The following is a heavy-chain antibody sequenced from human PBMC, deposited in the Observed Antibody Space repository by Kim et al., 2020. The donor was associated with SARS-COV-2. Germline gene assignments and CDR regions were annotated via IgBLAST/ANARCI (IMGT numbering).Heavy chain of an antibody. D-gene: IGHD1-26*01. CDR2: IDWDDDT. CDR1: GFSLFSRGMC. V-gene: IGHV2-70*11. Sequence: FGPTLVNPTQTLTLPCTFSGFSLFSRGMCVTWIRQPPGKALEWLARIDWDDDTYYNTSLKTRLTISKDTSRNQVFLTMTNMDPVDTATYHCARIRGSGTTRSQTCHYYMDDWGKGTTVTVSS. CDR3: ARIRGSGTTRSQTCHYYMDD. J-gene: IGHJ6*03.